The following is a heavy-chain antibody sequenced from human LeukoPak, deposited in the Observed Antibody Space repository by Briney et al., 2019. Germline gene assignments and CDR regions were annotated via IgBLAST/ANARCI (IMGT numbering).Heavy chain of an antibody. CDR3: ASSGYCSSTSCPPIYYYYGMDV. V-gene: IGHV4-61*08. D-gene: IGHD2-2*01. Sequence: SETLSLTCTVSGGSISSGGYYWSWIRQHPGKGLEWIGYIYYSGSTNYNPSLKSRVTISVDTSKNQFSLKLSSVTAADTAVYYCASSGYCSSTSCPPIYYYYGMDVWGQGTTVTVSS. CDR1: GGSISSGGYY. J-gene: IGHJ6*02. CDR2: IYYSGST.